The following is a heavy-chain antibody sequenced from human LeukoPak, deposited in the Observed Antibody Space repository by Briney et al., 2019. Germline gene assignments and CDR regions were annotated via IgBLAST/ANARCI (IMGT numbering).Heavy chain of an antibody. J-gene: IGHJ5*02. Sequence: GGSLRLSCAASGFTFSNYAMTWVRQAPGKGLEWVSLISAGGGTTFYADSVKGRFTVSRDNSKNTLYLQMNTLRAEDTAIYYCAKDWVTTVTTSYDWLDPWGQGTLVTVSS. CDR2: ISAGGGTT. CDR1: GFTFSNYA. CDR3: AKDWVTTVTTSYDWLDP. V-gene: IGHV3-23*01. D-gene: IGHD4-17*01.